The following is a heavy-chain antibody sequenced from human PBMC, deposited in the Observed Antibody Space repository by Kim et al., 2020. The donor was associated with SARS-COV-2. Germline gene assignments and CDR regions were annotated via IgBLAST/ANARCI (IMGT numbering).Heavy chain of an antibody. V-gene: IGHV3-21*01. J-gene: IGHJ4*02. D-gene: IGHD1-26*01. Sequence: YAESGQGRFPISRDNAKNSLYLQMNSLRAEDTAVYYCARVYSGSYYGLDYWGQGTLVTVSS. CDR3: ARVYSGSYYGLDY.